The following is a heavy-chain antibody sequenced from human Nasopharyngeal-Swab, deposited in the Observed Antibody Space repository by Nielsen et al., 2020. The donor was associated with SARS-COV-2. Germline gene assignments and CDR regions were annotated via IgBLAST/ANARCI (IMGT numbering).Heavy chain of an antibody. CDR2: ISTTTATI. D-gene: IGHD5-12*01. V-gene: IGHV3-48*03. CDR3: AREVPYSGHDDAFDI. Sequence: VRQAPGKGLEWISYISTTTATIYYADSVKGRFTISRDNAKNSLYLQMNSLRAKDTAVYYCAREVPYSGHDDAFDIWGQGTMVTVSS. J-gene: IGHJ3*02.